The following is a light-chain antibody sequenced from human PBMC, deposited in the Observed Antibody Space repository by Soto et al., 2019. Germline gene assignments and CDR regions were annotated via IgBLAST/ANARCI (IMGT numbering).Light chain of an antibody. CDR2: DVS. CDR3: SSYTSSSTLVV. Sequence: QSALTQPASVSGSPGHSITISCTGTSSDVGGYNYVSWYQQHPGKAPKLMIYDVSNRPSGVSNRFSGSKSGNTASLTISGLHAEDEADYYCSSYTSSSTLVVFGGGTKLTVL. V-gene: IGLV2-14*01. CDR1: SSDVGGYNY. J-gene: IGLJ2*01.